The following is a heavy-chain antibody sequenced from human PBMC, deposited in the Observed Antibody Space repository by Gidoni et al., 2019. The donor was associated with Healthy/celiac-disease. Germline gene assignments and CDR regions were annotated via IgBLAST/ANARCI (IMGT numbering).Heavy chain of an antibody. CDR1: GYSFTSYW. V-gene: IGHV5-10-1*01. CDR2: IDPSDSYT. J-gene: IGHJ5*02. CDR3: ARSWEDIVVVPAASPPWFDP. D-gene: IGHD2-2*01. Sequence: EVQLVQSGAEVKKPGESLRISCKGYGYSFTSYWLSWVRQMPGKGLEWMGRIDPSDSYTNHSPSFQGHVTISADKSISTAYLQWSSLKASDTAMYYCARSWEDIVVVPAASPPWFDPWGQGTLVTVSS.